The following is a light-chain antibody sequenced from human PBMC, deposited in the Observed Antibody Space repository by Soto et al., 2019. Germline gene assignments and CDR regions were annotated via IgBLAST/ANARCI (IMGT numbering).Light chain of an antibody. Sequence: DIVLTQSPGTLSLSPGKRATLSCRSSQSVSSNYLAWYQQKPDQAPRLVIYDVSGRATGIPDRFSGSGSGTAFTLTISRLEPEDSAVYYCQQYGSSPTFGQGTKVEIK. CDR3: QQYGSSPT. J-gene: IGKJ1*01. V-gene: IGKV3-20*01. CDR1: QSVSSNY. CDR2: DVS.